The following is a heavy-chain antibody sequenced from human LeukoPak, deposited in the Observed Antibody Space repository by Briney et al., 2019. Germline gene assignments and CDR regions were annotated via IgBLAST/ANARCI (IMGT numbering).Heavy chain of an antibody. CDR1: GFTFSSYA. Sequence: GRSLRLSCAASGFTFSSYAMHWVRQAPGKGLEWVAVISYDGSNKYYADSVKGRFTISRDNTKNSVYLQMSGLRAEDTAIYYCVRDKVGGSNDFWGQGTLVTVSS. CDR2: ISYDGSNK. CDR3: VRDKVGGSNDF. J-gene: IGHJ4*02. V-gene: IGHV3-30*04. D-gene: IGHD2-15*01.